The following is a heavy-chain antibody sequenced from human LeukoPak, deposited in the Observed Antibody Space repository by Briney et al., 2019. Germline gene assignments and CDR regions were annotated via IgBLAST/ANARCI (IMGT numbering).Heavy chain of an antibody. CDR2: INPNSGGT. V-gene: IGHV1-2*02. CDR3: ARDTTLEWHIKSWFDP. J-gene: IGHJ5*02. D-gene: IGHD3-3*01. CDR1: GYTXTGYY. Sequence: ASVKVSCKASGYTXTGYYMHWVRQAPGQGLEWMGWINPNSGGTNYVQKFQGRVTMTRDTSISTAYMELSRLRSDDTAVYYCARDTTLEWHIKSWFDPWGQGTLVTVSS.